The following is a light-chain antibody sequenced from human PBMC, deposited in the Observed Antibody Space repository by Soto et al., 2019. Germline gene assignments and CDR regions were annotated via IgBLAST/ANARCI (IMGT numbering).Light chain of an antibody. V-gene: IGLV3-21*02. Sequence: SYDLTQPPSVSLAPGQTAKITGVGDKIGSKIVHWYKQRPGQAPVAVVFDATDRPSGIPDRISASRSGDTATLTISRVDAGDEADYYCQVWASTAEFFVFGSGTKVTVL. CDR1: KIGSKI. CDR3: QVWASTAEFFV. J-gene: IGLJ1*01. CDR2: DAT.